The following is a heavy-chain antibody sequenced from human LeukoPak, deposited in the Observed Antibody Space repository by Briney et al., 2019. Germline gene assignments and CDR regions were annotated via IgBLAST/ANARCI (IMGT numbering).Heavy chain of an antibody. J-gene: IGHJ4*02. D-gene: IGHD3-22*01. CDR2: IIPLFGTA. V-gene: IGHV1-69*13. CDR3: ARAQTPYYYDSSGYYNFDY. Sequence: ASVKVSCKASGGTFSSYAISWVRQAPGQGLEWMGGIIPLFGTANYAQKFQGRVTITADESTSTAYMELSSLRSEDTAVYYCARAQTPYYYDSSGYYNFDYWGQGTLVTVSS. CDR1: GGTFSSYA.